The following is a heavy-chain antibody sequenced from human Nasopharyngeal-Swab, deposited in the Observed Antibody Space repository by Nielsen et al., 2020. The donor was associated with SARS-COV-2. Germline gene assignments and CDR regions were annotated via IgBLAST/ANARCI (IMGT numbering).Heavy chain of an antibody. CDR1: GAFISGHH. J-gene: IGHJ4*02. D-gene: IGHD3-22*01. CDR2: VSYSGIT. Sequence: GSLTLSCTVSGAFISGHHWSWIRQPQGQGLEWIGYVSYSGITNYNPSLNSRVTISADSSKNQFSLELGSVTAADTAVYYCAREEYYYDSSGNYYRAFDNWGQGTLVSVSS. CDR3: AREEYYYDSSGNYYRAFDN. V-gene: IGHV4-59*11.